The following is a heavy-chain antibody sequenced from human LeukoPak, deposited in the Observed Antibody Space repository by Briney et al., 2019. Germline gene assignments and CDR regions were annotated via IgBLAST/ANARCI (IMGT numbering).Heavy chain of an antibody. V-gene: IGHV3-7*01. CDR3: ARISRYCRSASCYHIDY. CDR2: INQDGSAQ. CDR1: GFTFGSYW. D-gene: IGHD2-15*01. J-gene: IGHJ4*02. Sequence: WGSLRLSCAASGFTFGSYWMTWVRQAPGKGLEWVANINQDGSAQFYVDSVQGRFTISRDNAKNSLYLQMSSLRAEDTAVYYCARISRYCRSASCYHIDYWGQGTLVTVSS.